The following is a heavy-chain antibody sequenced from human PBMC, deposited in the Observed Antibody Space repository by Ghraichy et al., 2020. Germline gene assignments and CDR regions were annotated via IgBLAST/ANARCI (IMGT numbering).Heavy chain of an antibody. CDR2: ISGSGGST. J-gene: IGHJ4*02. CDR3: AKDEAFRSGSSEYYFDY. CDR1: GFTFSSYA. Sequence: GESLNISCAASGFTFSSYAMSWVRQAPGKGLEWVSAISGSGGSTYYADSVKGRFTISRDNSKNTLYLQMNSLRAEDTAVYYCAKDEAFRSGSSEYYFDYWGQGTLVTVSS. D-gene: IGHD6-6*01. V-gene: IGHV3-23*01.